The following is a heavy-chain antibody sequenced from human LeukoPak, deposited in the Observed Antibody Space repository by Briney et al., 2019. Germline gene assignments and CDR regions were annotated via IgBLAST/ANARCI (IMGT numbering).Heavy chain of an antibody. CDR1: GGSISSRDYS. Sequence: PSETLSLTCTVSGGSISSRDYSWNWIRQPPGKGLEWIGSVYHGGTTYYNPSLKSRVSISEDRSNNQFFLKLSSVTAADTAMYFCARSPRGNYFDSWGEGTLVTVSS. J-gene: IGHJ4*02. CDR3: ARSPRGNYFDS. CDR2: VYHGGTT. D-gene: IGHD6-25*01. V-gene: IGHV4-30-2*01.